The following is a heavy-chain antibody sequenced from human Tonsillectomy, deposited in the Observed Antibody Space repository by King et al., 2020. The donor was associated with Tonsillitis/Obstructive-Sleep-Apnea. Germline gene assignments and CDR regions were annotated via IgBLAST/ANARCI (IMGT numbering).Heavy chain of an antibody. CDR3: ARLGQYYDFWSGYYATEGYFDY. D-gene: IGHD3-3*01. CDR2: ISNTGGST. Sequence: VQLVESGGGLVQPGGSLRLSCVASGFTFNNYAMHWVRQAPGKGLEYVSAISNTGGSTYYANSVKGIFTISRDNSKNTLYLQIGSLRAEDMAVYYCARLGQYYDFWSGYYATEGYFDYWGQGTLVTVSS. J-gene: IGHJ4*02. CDR1: GFTFNNYA. V-gene: IGHV3-64*01.